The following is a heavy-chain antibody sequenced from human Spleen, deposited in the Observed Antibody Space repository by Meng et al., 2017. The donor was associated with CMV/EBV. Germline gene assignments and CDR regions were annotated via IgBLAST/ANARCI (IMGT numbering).Heavy chain of an antibody. V-gene: IGHV1-2*02. CDR3: ARESHLRSFDY. CDR1: GYTFTGYY. J-gene: IGHJ4*02. Sequence: SCEASGYTFTGYYMHWVRQAPGQGLEWMGWINPNSGDTNYAQKFQGRVTMTRDTSINTAYMELSRLRSDDTAVYFCARESHLRSFDYWGQGTLVTVSS. CDR2: INPNSGDT.